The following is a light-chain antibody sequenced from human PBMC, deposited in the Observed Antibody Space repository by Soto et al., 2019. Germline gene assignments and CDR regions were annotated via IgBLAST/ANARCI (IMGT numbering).Light chain of an antibody. J-gene: IGKJ1*01. CDR3: QQYYSTRT. V-gene: IGKV4-1*01. Sequence: DIVMTQSPDSLAVSLGERATINCESSDIVLYSSNNKNYLAWYQQKPGQPPKLLIYWASTRESGVPDRFSGSGSGTDFTLTISSLQAEDVAVYYCQQYYSTRTFGQGTKVDI. CDR2: WAS. CDR1: DIVLYSSNNKNY.